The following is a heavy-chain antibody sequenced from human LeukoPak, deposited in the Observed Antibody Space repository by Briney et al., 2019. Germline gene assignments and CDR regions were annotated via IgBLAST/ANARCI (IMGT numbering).Heavy chain of an antibody. CDR1: GFTFSDYS. CDR3: ARGPFSSSWSEFDY. Sequence: GGSLTLSCAASGFTFSDYSLNWVCQAPGKGLEWVSCISGDSRYIYYADSLKGRSTISRDNAQNSLYLHMNNLRAEDTAVYYCARGPFSSSWSEFDYWGQGTLVTVSS. J-gene: IGHJ4*02. D-gene: IGHD6-13*01. CDR2: ISGDSRYI. V-gene: IGHV3-21*06.